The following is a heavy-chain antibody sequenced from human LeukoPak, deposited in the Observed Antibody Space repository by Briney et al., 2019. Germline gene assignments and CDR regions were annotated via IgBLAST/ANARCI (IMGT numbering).Heavy chain of an antibody. V-gene: IGHV2-5*02. CDR3: ARPPNSMVRGVTGYFDL. Sequence: SGPALVKPTQTLTLTCTFSGFSVNTNGVGVGWIRQPPGKALEWLALMYWDDDKRYSPSLKSRLTITKDIAKNQVVLIMTNMDPGDTATYYCARPPNSMVRGVTGYFDLWGRGTLVTVSS. J-gene: IGHJ2*01. CDR2: MYWDDDK. D-gene: IGHD3-10*01. CDR1: GFSVNTNGVG.